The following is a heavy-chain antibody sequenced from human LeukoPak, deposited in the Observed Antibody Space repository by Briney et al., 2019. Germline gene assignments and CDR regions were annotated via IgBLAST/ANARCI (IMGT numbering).Heavy chain of an antibody. Sequence: ASVKVSCKAYGYTFTDYYMHWVRQAPGQGLEWMGWINPNSGGTNYAQKFQGRVTMTRDTSISTAYMELSRLRSDDTAVYYYAREGPIVGATHLVDYWGKGTLVTVSS. D-gene: IGHD1-26*01. CDR2: INPNSGGT. CDR1: GYTFTDYY. J-gene: IGHJ4*02. V-gene: IGHV1-2*02. CDR3: AREGPIVGATHLVDY.